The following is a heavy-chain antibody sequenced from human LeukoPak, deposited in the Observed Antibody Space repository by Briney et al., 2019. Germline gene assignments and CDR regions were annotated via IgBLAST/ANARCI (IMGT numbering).Heavy chain of an antibody. CDR1: GYTFTSYG. J-gene: IGHJ5*02. CDR2: IIPIFGTA. CDR3: ARDSGYSYGFNWFDP. D-gene: IGHD5-18*01. Sequence: ASVKVSCKASGYTFTSYGISWVRQAPGQGLEWMGRIIPIFGTANYAQKFQGRVTITTDESTSTAYMELSSLRSEDTAVYYCARDSGYSYGFNWFDPWGQGTLVTVSS. V-gene: IGHV1-69*05.